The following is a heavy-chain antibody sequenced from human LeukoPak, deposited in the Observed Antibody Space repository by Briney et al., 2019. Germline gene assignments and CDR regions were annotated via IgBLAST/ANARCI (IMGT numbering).Heavy chain of an antibody. J-gene: IGHJ4*02. Sequence: PGGSLRLSCAASGFTFSSYGMHWVRQAPGKGLEWVAFIRLDGSSKYYADSVKGRFTISRDNSKNTLYLQMNSLRGDDTAVYYCAKPHFDYWGQGTLVTVSS. CDR1: GFTFSSYG. CDR2: IRLDGSSK. V-gene: IGHV3-30*02. CDR3: AKPHFDY.